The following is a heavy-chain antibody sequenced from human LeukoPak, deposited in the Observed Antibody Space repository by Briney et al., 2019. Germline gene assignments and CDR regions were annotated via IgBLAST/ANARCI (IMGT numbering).Heavy chain of an antibody. CDR3: ARHSITAGTEYAFDI. D-gene: IGHD6-13*01. J-gene: IGHJ3*02. Sequence: SQTLSLTCSVSGGSISSGPYFWSWIRQSPGQGLEWIGYIWPSGSTNYNPSLSGRVAISLDKSRNHFTLMVTAVTAADTAMYYCARHSITAGTEYAFDIWGQGTMVTVSS. CDR2: IWPSGST. V-gene: IGHV4-30-2*06. CDR1: GGSISSGPYF.